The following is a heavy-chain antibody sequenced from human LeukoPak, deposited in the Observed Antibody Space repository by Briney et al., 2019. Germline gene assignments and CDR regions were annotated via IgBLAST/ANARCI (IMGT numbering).Heavy chain of an antibody. D-gene: IGHD2-15*01. V-gene: IGHV4-34*01. CDR3: ARGSQSLGYCSGGSCRAKIFDY. J-gene: IGHJ4*02. CDR1: GGSFSGYY. CDR2: INHSGST. Sequence: PSETLSLTCAVYGGSFSGYYWIWIRQPPGKGLEWFGEINHSGSTNYNPSLKSRVTISVDTSKNQFSLKLSSVTAADTAVYNCARGSQSLGYCSGGSCRAKIFDYWGQGTLVTVSS.